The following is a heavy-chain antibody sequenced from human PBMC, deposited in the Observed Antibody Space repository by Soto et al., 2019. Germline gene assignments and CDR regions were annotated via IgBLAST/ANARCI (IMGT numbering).Heavy chain of an antibody. CDR1: GYTFTGHY. CDR3: GRGRSGQIVVFY. CDR2: ISPESGTT. J-gene: IGHJ4*02. V-gene: IGHV1-2*02. D-gene: IGHD1-26*01. Sequence: QVQLVQSGAEVKKPGASVKVSCKASGYTFTGHYIHWVRQAPEQGPEWMGEISPESGTTRYAQRFQGRVTMTRDMSITTVYMELNNLSPDDTAVYYCGRGRSGQIVVFYWGQGTPVTVSS.